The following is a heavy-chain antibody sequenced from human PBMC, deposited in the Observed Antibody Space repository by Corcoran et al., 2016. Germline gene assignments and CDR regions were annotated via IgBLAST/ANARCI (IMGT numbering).Heavy chain of an antibody. CDR3: ARLEGLVSGIGGRPRAFDI. J-gene: IGHJ3*02. Sequence: EVQLVQSGAEVEKPGESLRISCKGSGYIFTNYWIGWVRQMPGKGLEWMGIIYPGDSDTRYSPSFQAQVTISADESISTAYLQWSSLEASDTAMYYCARLEGLVSGIGGRPRAFDIWGQGTMVTVSS. CDR2: IYPGDSDT. CDR1: GYIFTNYW. D-gene: IGHD2-21*02. V-gene: IGHV5-51*01.